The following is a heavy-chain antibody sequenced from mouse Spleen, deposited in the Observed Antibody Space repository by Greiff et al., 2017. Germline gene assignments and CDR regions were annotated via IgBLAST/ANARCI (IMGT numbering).Heavy chain of an antibody. CDR1: GYAFSSSW. D-gene: IGHD1-2*01. CDR3: ARWGYYGYLYAMDY. J-gene: IGHJ4*01. Sequence: LQESGPELVKPGASVKISCKASGYAFSSSWMNWVKQRPGKGLEWIGRIYPGDGDTNYNGKFKGKATLTADKSSSTAYMQLSSLTSEDSAVYFCARWGYYGYLYAMDYWGQGTSVTVSS. CDR2: IYPGDGDT. V-gene: IGHV1-82*01.